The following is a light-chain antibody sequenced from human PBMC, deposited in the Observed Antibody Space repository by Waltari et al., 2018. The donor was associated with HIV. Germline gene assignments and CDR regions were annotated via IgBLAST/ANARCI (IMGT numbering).Light chain of an antibody. CDR1: QSLLHSNGYKY. V-gene: IGKV2-28*01. Sequence: DIVMTQSPLSLPVTSGEPASIPCRSSQSLLHSNGYKYLDWYLQKPGQSPRLLIYLGSNRATGVPDRFGGSGSGTDFTLKISRVEAEDVGVSYCKQDGQTPLTFGAGTKVEIK. J-gene: IGKJ4*01. CDR3: KQDGQTPLT. CDR2: LGS.